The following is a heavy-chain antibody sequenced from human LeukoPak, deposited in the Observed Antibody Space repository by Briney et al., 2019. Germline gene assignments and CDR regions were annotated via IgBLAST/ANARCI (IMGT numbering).Heavy chain of an antibody. Sequence: NPGGSLRLSCAASGFTFSDYSMTWVRQAPGKALEWVSSISGNSFHIYYADSVKGRFTSSRDNAYTSLYLQLNSLRAEDTAVYYCASGTIVGARGADNWGQGTLVTVSS. CDR1: GFTFSDYS. D-gene: IGHD1-26*01. CDR2: ISGNSFHI. CDR3: ASGTIVGARGADN. J-gene: IGHJ4*02. V-gene: IGHV3-21*01.